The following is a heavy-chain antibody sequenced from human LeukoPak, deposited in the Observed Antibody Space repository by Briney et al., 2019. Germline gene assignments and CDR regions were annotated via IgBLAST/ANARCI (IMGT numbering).Heavy chain of an antibody. D-gene: IGHD3-16*02. CDR1: GFTFSGSS. Sequence: PGGSLRLSCAASGFTFSGSSMNWVRQAPGKGLEWVSSISSSSSYIHYADSVKGRFTISRDNAKNSLYLQMNSLRAEDTAVYYCARLGLRLGEVSFAADYWGQGTLVTVSS. CDR3: ARLGLRLGEVSFAADY. CDR2: ISSSSSYI. V-gene: IGHV3-21*01. J-gene: IGHJ4*02.